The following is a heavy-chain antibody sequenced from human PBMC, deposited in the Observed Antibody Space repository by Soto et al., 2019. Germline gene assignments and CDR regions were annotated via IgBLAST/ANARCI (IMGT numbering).Heavy chain of an antibody. D-gene: IGHD6-13*01. Sequence: GVSLRLSCAASGFTFSSYWMHWVRQAPGKGLVWVSRINSDGSSTSYADSVKGRFTISRDNAKNTLYLQMNSLRAEDTAVYYCARGSIAAAGTGGYYYYYGMDVWGQGTTVTVSS. V-gene: IGHV3-74*01. CDR1: GFTFSSYW. CDR3: ARGSIAAAGTGGYYYYYGMDV. CDR2: INSDGSST. J-gene: IGHJ6*02.